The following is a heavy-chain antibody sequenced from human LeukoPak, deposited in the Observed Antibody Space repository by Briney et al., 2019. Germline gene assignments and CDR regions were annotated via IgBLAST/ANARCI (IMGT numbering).Heavy chain of an antibody. J-gene: IGHJ4*02. Sequence: HPGGSLRLSCAASGFTFTNYGLSWVRQAPGKGLEWVSAISSGGRTYYTDFVKGQFTISRDNSKNTLYLQMNSLRAEDTAVYYCAKETGSGGAFDYWGQGTLVTVSS. CDR1: GFTFTNYG. D-gene: IGHD6-19*01. CDR3: AKETGSGGAFDY. CDR2: ISSGGRT. V-gene: IGHV3-23*01.